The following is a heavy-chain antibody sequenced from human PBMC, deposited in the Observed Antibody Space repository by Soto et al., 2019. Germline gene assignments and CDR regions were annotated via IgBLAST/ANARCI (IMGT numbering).Heavy chain of an antibody. CDR3: AKMEGMDPWAYSFDY. Sequence: EVQVLESGGGLVQPGGSLRLSCAATGFTFSDFARSWVRQAPGKGREWVSRIYGGGNGPHYADSVKGRVTISRDNSKNTLDLKMNSLRAEDTAVYYCAKMEGMDPWAYSFDYWGQGTLVTVSS. V-gene: IGHV3-23*01. D-gene: IGHD2-2*03. CDR2: IYGGGNGP. J-gene: IGHJ4*02. CDR1: GFTFSDFA.